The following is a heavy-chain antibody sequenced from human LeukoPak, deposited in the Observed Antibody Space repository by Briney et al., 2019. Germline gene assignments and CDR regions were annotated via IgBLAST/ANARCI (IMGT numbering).Heavy chain of an antibody. CDR1: GGSISSYY. CDR3: ARALIVVVPAASNWFDP. J-gene: IGHJ5*02. V-gene: IGHV4-59*01. Sequence: PSETLSLTCTVSGGSISSYYWSWVRQPPGKGLEWIGYIYYSGSTNYNPSLKSRVTISVDTSKNQFSLKLSSVTAADTAVYYCARALIVVVPAASNWFDPWGQGTLVTVSS. CDR2: IYYSGST. D-gene: IGHD2-2*01.